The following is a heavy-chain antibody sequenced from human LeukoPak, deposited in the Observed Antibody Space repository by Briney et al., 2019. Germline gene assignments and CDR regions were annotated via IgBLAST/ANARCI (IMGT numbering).Heavy chain of an antibody. V-gene: IGHV4-34*01. CDR1: GGSFSGYY. D-gene: IGHD2-2*01. Sequence: SETLSLTCAVYGGSFSGYYWSWLRQPPGKGLEWIGEINHSGSTNYNPSPKSRVTISVDTSKNQFSLRLSSVTAAHTAVYYCARECGSRIVLVPAAWGAIWFDPWGQGTLVTVSS. CDR3: ARECGSRIVLVPAAWGAIWFDP. J-gene: IGHJ5*02. CDR2: INHSGST.